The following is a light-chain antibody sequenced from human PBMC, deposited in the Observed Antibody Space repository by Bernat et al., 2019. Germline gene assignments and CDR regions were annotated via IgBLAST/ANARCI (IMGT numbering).Light chain of an antibody. CDR3: PPYGSSPIT. CDR1: QSVSSSY. V-gene: IGKV3-20*01. CDR2: GAS. Sequence: EIVLTQSPGTLSLSPGERATLSCRASQSVSSSYLAWYQQKPGQAPRLLIYGASSRATGIPDRFSGSGSGTDFTLTISRLEPEDFAVYYCPPYGSSPITFGQGTRLGIK. J-gene: IGKJ5*01.